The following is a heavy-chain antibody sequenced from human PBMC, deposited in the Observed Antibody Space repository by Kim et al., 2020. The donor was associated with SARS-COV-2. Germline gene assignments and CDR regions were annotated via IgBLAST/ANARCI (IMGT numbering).Heavy chain of an antibody. Sequence: GGSLRLSCAASGFTFSSYAMSWVRQAPGKGLEWVSAISGSGGSTYYADSVKGRFTISRDNSKNTLYLQMNSLRAEDTAVYYCANQALGPMATTRGVSHWGQGTLVTVSS. D-gene: IGHD5-18*01. CDR2: ISGSGGST. V-gene: IGHV3-23*01. CDR3: ANQALGPMATTRGVSH. J-gene: IGHJ4*02. CDR1: GFTFSSYA.